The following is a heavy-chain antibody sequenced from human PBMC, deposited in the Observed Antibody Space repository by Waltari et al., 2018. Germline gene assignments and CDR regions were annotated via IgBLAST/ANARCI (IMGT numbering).Heavy chain of an antibody. D-gene: IGHD3-3*01. V-gene: IGHV4-59*01. CDR2: IYYSGST. CDR1: GGSISSYY. CDR3: ARGLGYDFWSGYYPFDY. Sequence: QVQLQESGPGLVKPSEPLSLTCTVSGGSISSYYWSWIRQPPGKGLEWIGYIYYSGSTNYNPSLKSRVTISVDTSKNQFSLKLSSVTAADTAVYYCARGLGYDFWSGYYPFDYWGQGTLVTVSS. J-gene: IGHJ4*02.